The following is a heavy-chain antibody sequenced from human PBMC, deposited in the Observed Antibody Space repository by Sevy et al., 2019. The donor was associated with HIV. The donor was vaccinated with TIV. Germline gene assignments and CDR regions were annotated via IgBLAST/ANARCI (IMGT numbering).Heavy chain of an antibody. CDR1: GFTFDDYA. J-gene: IGHJ6*02. CDR2: ISWNSGSI. Sequence: GGSLRLSCAASGFTFDDYAMHWVRQAPGKGLEWVSGISWNSGSIGYADSVKGRFTISRDNAKNSLYLQMNSLRAEDTALYYCAKEYYDSSKPYRRTYHYYYYYGMDVWGQGTTVTVSS. CDR3: AKEYYDSSKPYRRTYHYYYYYGMDV. V-gene: IGHV3-9*01. D-gene: IGHD3-22*01.